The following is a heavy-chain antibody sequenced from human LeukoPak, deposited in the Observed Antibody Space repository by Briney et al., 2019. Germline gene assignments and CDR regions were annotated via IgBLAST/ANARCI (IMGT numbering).Heavy chain of an antibody. CDR2: ISAYNGNT. V-gene: IGHV1-18*04. Sequence: ASVKVSCKASGYTFTGYYMHWVRQAPGQGLEWMGWISAYNGNTNYAQKLQGRVTMTTDTSTSTAYMELRSLRSDDTAVYYCARTHRGYSGYDSHYYYYYGMDVWGQGTTVTVSS. J-gene: IGHJ6*02. CDR1: GYTFTGYY. CDR3: ARTHRGYSGYDSHYYYYYGMDV. D-gene: IGHD5-12*01.